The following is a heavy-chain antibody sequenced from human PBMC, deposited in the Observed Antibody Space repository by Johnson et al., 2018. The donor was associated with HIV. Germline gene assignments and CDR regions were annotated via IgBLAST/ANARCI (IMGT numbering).Heavy chain of an antibody. CDR1: GFTFSDYA. CDR2: ISYDGSNK. V-gene: IGHV3-30*04. CDR3: GMSGVEDAAFDI. D-gene: IGHD7-27*01. J-gene: IGHJ3*02. Sequence: QMLLVESGGGVVQPGRSLRLSCAASGFTFSDYAMHWVRQAPGKGLEWVAVISYDGSNKYYADSVKGRFTISRDNSKNTLYPQMNSLRAEDTAVFYCGMSGVEDAAFDIWGQWTMVTVSS.